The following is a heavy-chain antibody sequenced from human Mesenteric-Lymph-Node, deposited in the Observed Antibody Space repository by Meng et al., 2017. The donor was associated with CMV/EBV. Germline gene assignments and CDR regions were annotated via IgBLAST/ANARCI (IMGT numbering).Heavy chain of an antibody. V-gene: IGHV3-49*04. CDR2: IRSKAYGGTT. CDR1: GFTFGDYA. Sequence: GESLKIFCPASGFTFGDYAMSWVRQAPGKGLDWVGFIRSKAYGGTTEYAASVKGRFTISRDDSKSIAYLQMNSLKTEDTAVYYCTREIVVVPAAEGDYYYYGMDVWGQGTTVTVSS. CDR3: TREIVVVPAAEGDYYYYGMDV. J-gene: IGHJ6*02. D-gene: IGHD2-2*01.